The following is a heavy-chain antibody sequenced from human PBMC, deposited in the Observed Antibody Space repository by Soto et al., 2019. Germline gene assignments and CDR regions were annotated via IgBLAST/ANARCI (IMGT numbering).Heavy chain of an antibody. CDR2: ISAYNGNT. J-gene: IGHJ4*02. CDR1: GYTFTSYG. V-gene: IGHV1-18*01. Sequence: ASVKVSCKASGYTFTSYGISWVRQAPGQGLEWMGWISAYNGNTNYAQKLQGRVTMTTDTPTSTAYMELRSLRSDDTAVYYCARDRRGYCSGGSCYSGNYWGQGTLVTVSS. CDR3: ARDRRGYCSGGSCYSGNY. D-gene: IGHD2-15*01.